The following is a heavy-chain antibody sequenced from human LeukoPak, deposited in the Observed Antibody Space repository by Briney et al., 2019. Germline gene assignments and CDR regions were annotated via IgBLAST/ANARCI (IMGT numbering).Heavy chain of an antibody. CDR1: GFTFSSYA. Sequence: PGGSLRLSCAASGFTFSSYAMSRVRQAPGKGLEWVSAISGSGGSTYYADSVKGRFTISRDNSKNTLYPQMNSLRAEDTAVYYCAKSKLITIFGVVIRAGEYYFDYWGQGTLVTVSS. J-gene: IGHJ4*02. D-gene: IGHD3-3*01. V-gene: IGHV3-23*01. CDR3: AKSKLITIFGVVIRAGEYYFDY. CDR2: ISGSGGST.